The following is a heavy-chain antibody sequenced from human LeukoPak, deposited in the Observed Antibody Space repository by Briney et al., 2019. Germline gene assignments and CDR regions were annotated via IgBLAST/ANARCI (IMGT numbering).Heavy chain of an antibody. CDR3: ATDLSKMGDAFDT. V-gene: IGHV1-24*01. CDR1: GYTFTGYY. Sequence: ASVKVSCKASGYTFTGYYMHWVRQAPGKGLEWMGGFDPEDGETIYAQKFQGRVTMTEDTSTDTAYMELSSLRSEDTAVYYCATDLSKMGDAFDTWGQGTMVTVSS. CDR2: FDPEDGET. D-gene: IGHD5-24*01. J-gene: IGHJ3*02.